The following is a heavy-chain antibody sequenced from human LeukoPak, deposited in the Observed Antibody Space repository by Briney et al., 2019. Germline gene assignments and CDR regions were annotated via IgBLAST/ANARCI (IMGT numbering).Heavy chain of an antibody. CDR2: MNPNSGNT. CDR3: AREGGGMDV. CDR1: GYTFTIYD. V-gene: IGHV1-8*01. Sequence: ASLRVSSKASGYTFTIYDINWVRQATGQGLEGMGRMNPNSGNTGYSQKFQGRVTITRDTSASTAYMELSSLRSEDTAVYYCAREGGGMDVWGQGTTVTVSS. J-gene: IGHJ6*02.